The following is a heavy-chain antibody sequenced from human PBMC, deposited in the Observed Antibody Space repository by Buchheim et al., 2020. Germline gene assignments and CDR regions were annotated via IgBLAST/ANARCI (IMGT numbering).Heavy chain of an antibody. CDR1: GFTFSSYA. Sequence: EVQLLESGGGLVQPGGSLRLSCAASGFTFSSYAMSWVRQAPGKGLEWVSVFSGSGGTTYYADSVRGRFTLSRDKSQNKPYLQMNSLRAEDTAVYYCAKARESSYYYYGMDVWGQGTT. CDR3: AKARESSYYYYGMDV. D-gene: IGHD5-24*01. J-gene: IGHJ6*02. V-gene: IGHV3-23*01. CDR2: FSGSGGTT.